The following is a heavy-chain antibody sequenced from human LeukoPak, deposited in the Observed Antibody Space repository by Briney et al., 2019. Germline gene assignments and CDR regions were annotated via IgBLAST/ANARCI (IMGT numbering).Heavy chain of an antibody. J-gene: IGHJ4*02. CDR1: GYSFSIYW. Sequence: GESLKISCKGSGYSFSIYWIAWVRQMPGKGLEWMGIIYPGDSDTRYSPSFQGQVTISAGKSISTAYLQWSSLKASDTAMYYCARHGSVDSSGYYHGIDYWGQGTLVTVSS. CDR3: ARHGSVDSSGYYHGIDY. D-gene: IGHD3-22*01. CDR2: IYPGDSDT. V-gene: IGHV5-51*01.